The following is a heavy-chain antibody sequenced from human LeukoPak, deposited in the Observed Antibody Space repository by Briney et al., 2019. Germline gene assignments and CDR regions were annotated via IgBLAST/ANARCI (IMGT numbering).Heavy chain of an antibody. D-gene: IGHD3-10*01. Sequence: SVKVFCKASGGTFSSYGTSWVRHAPGQGLEWMGRLIPIFDTANCAQKFQGRVTITTDESTSTAYIAQSSLRSEDTAVYYCAFGLGYYYYMDVWGKGTTVTVSS. J-gene: IGHJ6*03. V-gene: IGHV1-69*05. CDR3: AFGLGYYYYMDV. CDR2: LIPIFDTA. CDR1: GGTFSSYG.